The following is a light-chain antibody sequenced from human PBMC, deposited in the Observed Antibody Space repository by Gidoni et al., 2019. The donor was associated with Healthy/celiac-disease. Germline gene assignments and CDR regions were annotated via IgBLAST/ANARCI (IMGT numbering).Light chain of an antibody. CDR1: QSISSY. V-gene: IGKV1-39*01. Sequence: IQMTQSPSSLSASVGDRVTITFRASQSISSYLNWYQQKPGKAPKLLIYAASSLQSGVPSRFSGSGSGTDFTLTISSRQPEDFATYYCQQSYSTPPTLGGGTKVEIK. CDR3: QQSYSTPPT. J-gene: IGKJ4*01. CDR2: AAS.